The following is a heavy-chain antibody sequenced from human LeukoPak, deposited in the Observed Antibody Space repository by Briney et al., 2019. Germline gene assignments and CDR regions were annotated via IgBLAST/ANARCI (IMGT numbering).Heavy chain of an antibody. CDR3: ARAPLTIFGVVIAVFDY. J-gene: IGHJ4*02. Sequence: ASVKVSCKASGYTFTSYGISWVRQAPGQGLEWMGWISAYNGNTNYAQKLQGRVTMTTDTSTSTAYMELRSLRSDDMAVYYCARAPLTIFGVVIAVFDYWGQGTLVTVSS. V-gene: IGHV1-18*03. D-gene: IGHD3-3*01. CDR2: ISAYNGNT. CDR1: GYTFTSYG.